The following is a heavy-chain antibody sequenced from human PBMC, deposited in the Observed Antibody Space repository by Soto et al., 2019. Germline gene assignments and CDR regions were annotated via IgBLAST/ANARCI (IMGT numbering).Heavy chain of an antibody. D-gene: IGHD2-2*01. Sequence: SDTLSLTCTFCGASISCYFWSWIRQPPGKGLECIGYLSDSGSTDYTPSLNSRVTISVDTSTNQFSLPLSSVTAADTAVYYCATREYGDGLDAWGQGNTVTVSS. V-gene: IGHV4-59*01. CDR2: LSDSGST. CDR3: ATREYGDGLDA. CDR1: GASISCYF. J-gene: IGHJ6*01.